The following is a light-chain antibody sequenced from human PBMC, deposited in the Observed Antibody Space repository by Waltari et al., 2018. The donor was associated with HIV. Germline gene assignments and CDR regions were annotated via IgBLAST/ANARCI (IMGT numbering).Light chain of an antibody. V-gene: IGKV2-28*01. J-gene: IGKJ1*01. Sequence: DLVMTQSPLSLPVTPGEPASISCRSSQSLLHSNGYNYLDWYLQKPGQSPQLLIYLGSNRASGGPDRFSGSGSGTDFTLKISRVEAEDVGVYYCMQALQTPWTFGQGTKVEIK. CDR1: QSLLHSNGYNY. CDR2: LGS. CDR3: MQALQTPWT.